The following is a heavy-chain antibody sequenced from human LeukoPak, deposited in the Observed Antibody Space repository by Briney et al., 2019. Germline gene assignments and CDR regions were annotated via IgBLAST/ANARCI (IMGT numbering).Heavy chain of an antibody. V-gene: IGHV3-23*01. Sequence: GGSLRLSCAASGFTFTNYGMNWVRQAPGKGLEWVSIITSGVGITYYADSVKGRFTISRDNSRNTLYLQMNSLRAEDTAVYYCAKGDYYALDYCGQGTLVTVSS. J-gene: IGHJ4*02. CDR3: AKGDYYALDY. CDR1: GFTFTNYG. CDR2: ITSGVGIT. D-gene: IGHD3-10*01.